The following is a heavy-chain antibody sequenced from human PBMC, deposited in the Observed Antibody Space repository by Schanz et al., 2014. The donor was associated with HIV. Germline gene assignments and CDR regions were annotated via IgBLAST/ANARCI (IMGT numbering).Heavy chain of an antibody. V-gene: IGHV1-69*06. CDR3: ATGRNYYDHGSYGFDY. Sequence: QVQPVQSGAEVKKPGSSVKVSCKASGATFSSNAINWVRQAPGQGLEFMGGSMPILGTADYAQKFQGRVTITADKSTSTVYMELNSLTSEDTAVYYCATGRNYYDHGSYGFDYWGQGTLVTVSS. J-gene: IGHJ4*02. D-gene: IGHD3-16*01. CDR1: GATFSSNA. CDR2: SMPILGTA.